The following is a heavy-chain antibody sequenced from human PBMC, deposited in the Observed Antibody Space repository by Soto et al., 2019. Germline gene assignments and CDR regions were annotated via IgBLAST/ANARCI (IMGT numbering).Heavy chain of an antibody. CDR1: GGTFSSYA. CDR3: ARDHVPAASYYYYGMGV. Sequence: ASVKVSCKASGGTFSSYAISWVRQAPGQGLEWMGGIIPIFGTANYAQKFQGRVTITADESTSTAYMELSSLRSEDTAVYYCARDHVPAASYYYYGMGVWGQGTTVTVSS. J-gene: IGHJ6*02. V-gene: IGHV1-69*13. CDR2: IIPIFGTA. D-gene: IGHD2-2*01.